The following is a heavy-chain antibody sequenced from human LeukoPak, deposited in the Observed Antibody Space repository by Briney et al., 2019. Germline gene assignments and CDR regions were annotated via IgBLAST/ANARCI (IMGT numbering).Heavy chain of an antibody. V-gene: IGHV4-34*01. CDR3: ARGVLDIVVVPAAIGIYYYYYMDA. J-gene: IGHJ6*03. CDR2: INHSGST. D-gene: IGHD2-2*02. CDR1: GGSFSGYY. Sequence: SETLSLTCAVYGGSFSGYYWSWIRQPPGKGLEWIGEINHSGSTNYNPSLKSRVTISVDTSKNQFSLKLSSVTAADTAVYYCARGVLDIVVVPAAIGIYYYYYMDAWGKGTTVTVSS.